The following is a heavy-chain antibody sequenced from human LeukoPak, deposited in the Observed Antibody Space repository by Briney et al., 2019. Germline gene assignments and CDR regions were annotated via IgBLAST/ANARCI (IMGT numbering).Heavy chain of an antibody. CDR3: ARDGKSVAGAIYYYGIDV. Sequence: GRSLRPSCAASGFTFSSYAMHWVRQAPGKGLEWVSYIGGSSSHTDYADSVKGRFTVSRDNAKNSLYLQMSSLRDEDTAVYYCARDGKSVAGAIYYYGIDVWGQGTTVTVSS. D-gene: IGHD6-19*01. CDR2: IGGSSSHT. J-gene: IGHJ6*02. CDR1: GFTFSSYA. V-gene: IGHV3-21*05.